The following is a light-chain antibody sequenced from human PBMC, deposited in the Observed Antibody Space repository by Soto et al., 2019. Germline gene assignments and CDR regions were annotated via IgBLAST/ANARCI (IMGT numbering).Light chain of an antibody. CDR2: AAS. V-gene: IGKV1-39*01. CDR3: QESYSTS. Sequence: DIQMTQSPSTLSASVGDRVIITCRASQSISSWLAWYQQKPGKAPELLIYAASTLQSGVPSRFSGSGSGTDFTLTISSLQPEDIATYYCQESYSTSFGQGTKVDIK. J-gene: IGKJ1*01. CDR1: QSISSW.